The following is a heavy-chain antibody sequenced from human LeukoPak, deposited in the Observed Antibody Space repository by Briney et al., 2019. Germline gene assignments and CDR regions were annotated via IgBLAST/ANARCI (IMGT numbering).Heavy chain of an antibody. J-gene: IGHJ6*04. D-gene: IGHD3-22*01. V-gene: IGHV4-30-4*08. Sequence: PSQTLSLTCTVSGGSISSGYFYWSWIPRPPGQARVWFGYLYYSGSNYYNPSLKSRVTISVDTSKNHFSLKLSSVTAADTAVYYCARGRGAYYYDSSASSGMDIWGKGTTVTVSS. CDR3: ARGRGAYYYDSSASSGMDI. CDR1: GGSISSGYFY. CDR2: LYYSGSN.